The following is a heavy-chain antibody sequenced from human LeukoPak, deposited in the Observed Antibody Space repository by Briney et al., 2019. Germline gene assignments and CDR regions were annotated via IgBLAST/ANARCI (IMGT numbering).Heavy chain of an antibody. CDR2: ITGSGSDT. CDR3: ATGTEGYCSGTICYPFDY. CDR1: GFTFSNYD. D-gene: IGHD2-15*01. J-gene: IGHJ4*02. V-gene: IGHV3-23*01. Sequence: GGSLRLSCEASGFTFSNYDMNWVRQVPGKGLEWVSYITGSGSDTYCVDSVKGRFTISRDNSKNTLYLQLNSLRAEDTAVYYCATGTEGYCSGTICYPFDYWGRGTLVTVSS.